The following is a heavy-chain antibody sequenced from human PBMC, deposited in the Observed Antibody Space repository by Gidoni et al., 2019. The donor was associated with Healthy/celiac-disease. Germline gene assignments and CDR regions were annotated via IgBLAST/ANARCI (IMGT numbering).Heavy chain of an antibody. V-gene: IGHV1-3*01. CDR2: INAGNGNT. J-gene: IGHJ3*02. CDR3: ARDREFSLDAFDI. CDR1: GTTFTSYA. D-gene: IGHD3-10*01. Sequence: QVQLVQSGAEVKKPGASVKVSCKASGTTFTSYAIHWVRQAPGQRLEWMGWINAGNGNTKSSQKCQARVTITRAPSASTAYMELSSLRSEDTAVSYCARDREFSLDAFDIWGQGTMVTVSS.